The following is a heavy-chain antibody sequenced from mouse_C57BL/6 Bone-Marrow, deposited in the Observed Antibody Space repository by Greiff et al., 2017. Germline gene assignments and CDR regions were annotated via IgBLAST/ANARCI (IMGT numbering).Heavy chain of an antibody. CDR3: ARHEDGEATVVAGDYFDY. V-gene: IGHV1-62-2*01. CDR1: GYTFTGYT. J-gene: IGHJ2*01. D-gene: IGHD1-1*01. Sequence: VKLMESGAELVKPGASVKLSCKASGYTFTGYTIHWVKQRSGQGLEWIGWFYPGSGSIKYNEKFKDKATLTADKSSSTVYMELSRLTSEDAAVYFCARHEDGEATVVAGDYFDYWGQGTTLTVSS. CDR2: FYPGSGSI.